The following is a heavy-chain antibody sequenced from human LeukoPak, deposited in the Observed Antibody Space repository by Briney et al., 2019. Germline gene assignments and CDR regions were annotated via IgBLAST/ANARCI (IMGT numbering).Heavy chain of an antibody. CDR3: TRGLTTFNWFDP. CDR2: IFYDGTT. CDR1: GGFISSSSYY. D-gene: IGHD3-3*01. J-gene: IGHJ5*02. V-gene: IGHV4-39*01. Sequence: SETLSLTCTVSGGFISSSSYYWGFIRRPPGKGLEWIGHIFYDGTTYYNASLRSRVTMPVDTSTSRFSLNLRSVTAADTAVYYCTRGLTTFNWFDPWGQGTLVTVSS.